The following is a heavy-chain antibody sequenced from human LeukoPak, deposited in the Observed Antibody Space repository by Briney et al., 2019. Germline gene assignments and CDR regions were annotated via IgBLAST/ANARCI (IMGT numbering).Heavy chain of an antibody. Sequence: GGSLRLSCAASGFTFSSYSMNWVRQAPGKGLEWGSSISSISSYIYYADSVKGRFTISRDNAKNSLYLQMNSLRAEDTAVYYCAREDYDFWSGYFRYYYMDVWGKGTTVTVSS. D-gene: IGHD3-3*01. CDR3: AREDYDFWSGYFRYYYMDV. V-gene: IGHV3-21*01. J-gene: IGHJ6*03. CDR1: GFTFSSYS. CDR2: ISSISSYI.